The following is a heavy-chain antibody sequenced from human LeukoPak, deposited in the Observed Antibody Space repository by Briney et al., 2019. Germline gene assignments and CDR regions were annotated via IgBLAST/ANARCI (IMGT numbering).Heavy chain of an antibody. CDR2: IIPIFGTA. Sequence: SVKVSCKASGGTFSSYAISGVRQAPGRRVEWVGGIIPIFGTANYAQKFQGRVTITTDESTSTAYMELSSLRSEDTAVYYCASTYYDFWSGPRGDFDYWGQGTLVTVSS. D-gene: IGHD3-3*01. CDR1: GGTFSSYA. V-gene: IGHV1-69*05. CDR3: ASTYYDFWSGPRGDFDY. J-gene: IGHJ4*02.